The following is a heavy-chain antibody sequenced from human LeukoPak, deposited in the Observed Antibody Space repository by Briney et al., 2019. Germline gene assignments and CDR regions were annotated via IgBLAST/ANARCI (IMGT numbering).Heavy chain of an antibody. V-gene: IGHV4-59*01. J-gene: IGHJ6*02. CDR1: GGSICSYY. CDR3: AGYYYYYGMDV. Sequence: SETLSLTCSVSGGSICSYYWSWIRQPPGKGLEWIGYIYYSGSTNYNPSLKSRVTISVDTSKNQFSLKLSSVTAADTAVYYCAGYYYYYGMDVWGQGTTVTVSS. CDR2: IYYSGST. D-gene: IGHD6-13*01.